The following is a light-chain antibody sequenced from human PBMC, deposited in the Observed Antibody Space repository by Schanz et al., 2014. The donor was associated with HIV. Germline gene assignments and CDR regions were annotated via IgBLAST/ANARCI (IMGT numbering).Light chain of an antibody. CDR2: AAS. V-gene: IGKV1-5*03. CDR1: QGIGTW. J-gene: IGKJ2*01. Sequence: DIQMTQSPSRLSASVGDSVTITCRASQGIGTWLAWYQQNPFPAPALLIYAASTLKSGVPLRFTGSGSGTEFALTISSLQPDDFATYYCQQYTPYSHTFGQGTTLEI. CDR3: QQYTPYSHT.